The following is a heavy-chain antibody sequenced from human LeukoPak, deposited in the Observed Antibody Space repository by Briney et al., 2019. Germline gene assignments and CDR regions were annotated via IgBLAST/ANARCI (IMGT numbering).Heavy chain of an antibody. D-gene: IGHD5-18*01. Sequence: GGSLRLSCAASGFTFSSYAMHWVRQAPGKGLEWVAVISYDGSSKYYADSVKGRFAISRDNSKNTLYLQMNSLRAEDTAVYYCAREEIAAMVTWGQGTMVTVSS. CDR3: AREEIAAMVT. CDR2: ISYDGSSK. J-gene: IGHJ3*01. CDR1: GFTFSSYA. V-gene: IGHV3-30*09.